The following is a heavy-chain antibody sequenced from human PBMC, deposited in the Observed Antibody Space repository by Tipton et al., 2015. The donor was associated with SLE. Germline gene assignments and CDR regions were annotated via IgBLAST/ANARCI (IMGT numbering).Heavy chain of an antibody. CDR1: GFTFDDYA. CDR3: ARDLVNHYDISGVSDY. D-gene: IGHD3-22*01. Sequence: SLRLSCAASGFTFDDYAMHWVRQVPGKGLEWVSGITWNSGSIDYADSVKGRFTISRDNAKNSLYLQMNSLRAEDTAVYYCARDLVNHYDISGVSDYWGQGTQVTVSS. V-gene: IGHV3-9*01. CDR2: ITWNSGSI. J-gene: IGHJ4*02.